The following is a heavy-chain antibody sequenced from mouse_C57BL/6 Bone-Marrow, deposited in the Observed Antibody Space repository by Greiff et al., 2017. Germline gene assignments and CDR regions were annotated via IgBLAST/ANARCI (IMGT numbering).Heavy chain of an antibody. J-gene: IGHJ3*01. CDR3: ARPPYYGSAY. Sequence: QVQLQQPGAELVRPGSSVKLSCKASGYTFTSYWMDWVKQRPGQGLEWIGNIYPSDSETHYNQKFKDKATLTVDKSSSTAYMQLSSLTSEDSAVYYCARPPYYGSAYGGQGTLVTVSA. V-gene: IGHV1-61*01. CDR2: IYPSDSET. D-gene: IGHD1-1*01. CDR1: GYTFTSYW.